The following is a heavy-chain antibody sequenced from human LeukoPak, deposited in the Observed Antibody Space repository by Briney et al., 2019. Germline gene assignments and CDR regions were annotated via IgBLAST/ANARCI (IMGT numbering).Heavy chain of an antibody. V-gene: IGHV3-21*01. D-gene: IGHD2-2*03. CDR1: GFTFSIYS. Sequence: PGGSLRLSCAASGFTFSIYSMNWVRQAPGKGLEWVSSISSSSRYIYYADSVKGRFTISRDNAKNSLSLQVNSLRAEDSAVYYCARDRGYCSSTSCYGTYYGMDVWGQGTTVTVSS. J-gene: IGHJ6*02. CDR2: ISSSSRYI. CDR3: ARDRGYCSSTSCYGTYYGMDV.